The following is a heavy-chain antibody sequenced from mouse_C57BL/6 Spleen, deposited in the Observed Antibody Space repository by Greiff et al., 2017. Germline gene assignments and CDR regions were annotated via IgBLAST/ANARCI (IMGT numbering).Heavy chain of an antibody. Sequence: EVKLVESGGGLVQPGGSLSLSCAASGFTFPDYYMSWVRQPPGKALEWLGFLRNKANGYTTEYSASVKGRFTISRDNSQSILYLQMNALRAEDSATYYCARYPEPFGYAMDYWGQGTSVTVSS. V-gene: IGHV7-3*01. J-gene: IGHJ4*01. CDR3: ARYPEPFGYAMDY. CDR2: LRNKANGYTT. CDR1: GFTFPDYY.